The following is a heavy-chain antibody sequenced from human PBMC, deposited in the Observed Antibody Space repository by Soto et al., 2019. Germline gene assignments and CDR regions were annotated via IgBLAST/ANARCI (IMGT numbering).Heavy chain of an antibody. V-gene: IGHV3-64*02. CDR3: ARGGDVVVPAAIMYFDY. CDR1: GFTFSSYA. CDR2: ISSSGDRT. D-gene: IGHD2-2*01. J-gene: IGHJ4*02. Sequence: EVQLVESGEGLVQPGGSLRLSCAASGFTFSSYAMHWVRQAPGKGLEYVSAISSSGDRTYYADSVKGRFTISRDNSKNTLYLRMGGLRAEDMAVYYCARGGDVVVPAAIMYFDYWGQGTLVTVSS.